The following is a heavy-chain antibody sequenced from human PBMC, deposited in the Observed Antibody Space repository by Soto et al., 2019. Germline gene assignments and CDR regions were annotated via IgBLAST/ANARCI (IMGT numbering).Heavy chain of an antibody. Sequence: GGSLRLSCAASEFTFSKYGMHWVRQAPGKGLEWVAVISYDGSNKYYTDSVKGRFSISRDNSKNTLYLQMNSLRAEDTAAYYCAKDGWAYRSSWLDYWGQGTLVTVSS. CDR1: EFTFSKYG. V-gene: IGHV3-30*18. D-gene: IGHD6-13*01. CDR3: AKDGWAYRSSWLDY. J-gene: IGHJ4*02. CDR2: ISYDGSNK.